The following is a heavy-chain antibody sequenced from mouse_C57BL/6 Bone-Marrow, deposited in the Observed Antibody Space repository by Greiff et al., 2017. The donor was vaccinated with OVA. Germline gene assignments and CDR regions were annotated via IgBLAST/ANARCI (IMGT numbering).Heavy chain of an antibody. CDR3: TRIGGG. V-gene: IGHV1-15*01. J-gene: IGHJ2*01. Sequence: QVQLQQSGAELVRPGASVTLSCKASGYTFTDYEMHWVKQTPVHGLEWIGAIDPETGGTAYTQKFKGKATLTADKSSSTAYLQLRSLTSEDSAVYCCTRIGGGWGKGTTLTVSS. CDR1: GYTFTDYE. CDR2: IDPETGGT. D-gene: IGHD3-1*01.